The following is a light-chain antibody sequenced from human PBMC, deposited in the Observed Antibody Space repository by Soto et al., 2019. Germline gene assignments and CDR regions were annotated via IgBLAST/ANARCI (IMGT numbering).Light chain of an antibody. Sequence: DIKMTQSPSSLSASVGDRVTITCRASQNINSYLNWYQQKVGKAPKLLINAASTLQSGVPLRFRGSGSGTDFTLTISSLQPEDFATYYCQESYNLHTFGGGTKVEIK. CDR2: AAS. V-gene: IGKV1-39*01. CDR3: QESYNLHT. CDR1: QNINSY. J-gene: IGKJ4*01.